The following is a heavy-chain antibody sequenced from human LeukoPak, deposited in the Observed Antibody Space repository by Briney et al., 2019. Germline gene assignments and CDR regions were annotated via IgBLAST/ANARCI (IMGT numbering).Heavy chain of an antibody. V-gene: IGHV3-49*04. Sequence: PGGSLRLSCTASGFTFGDYAMSWVRQAPGKGLEWVGFIRSKAYGGTTDYAAPVKGRFTISRDDSKNTLYLQMNSLKTEDTAVYYCTTDPDQLELWVPHNWFDPWGQGTLVTVSS. D-gene: IGHD1-1*01. CDR1: GFTFGDYA. CDR3: TTDPDQLELWVPHNWFDP. CDR2: IRSKAYGGTT. J-gene: IGHJ5*02.